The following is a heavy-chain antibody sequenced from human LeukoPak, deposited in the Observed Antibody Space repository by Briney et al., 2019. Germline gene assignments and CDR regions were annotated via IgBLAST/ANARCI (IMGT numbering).Heavy chain of an antibody. D-gene: IGHD3-3*01. J-gene: IGHJ6*03. CDR1: GYTFTGYY. CDR3: ARDSPLTHYDFWSGYYTHYYYMDV. CDR2: INPNSGGT. Sequence: ASVKVSCKASGYTFTGYYMHWVRQAPGQGLEWMGWINPNSGGTNYAQKFQGRVTMTRDTSISTAYMELSRLRSDDTAVYYCARDSPLTHYDFWSGYYTHYYYMDVWGKGTTVTVSS. V-gene: IGHV1-2*02.